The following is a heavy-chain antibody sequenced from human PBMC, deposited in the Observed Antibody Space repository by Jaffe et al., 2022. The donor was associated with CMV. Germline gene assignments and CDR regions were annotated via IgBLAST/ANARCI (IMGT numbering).Heavy chain of an antibody. V-gene: IGHV4-39*01. J-gene: IGHJ6*03. CDR1: GGSISSGSYY. D-gene: IGHD5-18*01. Sequence: QLQLQESGPGLVKPSETLSLTCTVSGGSISSGSYYWAWIRQPPGKGLEYIGYIYYSGSTYYNPSLKSRVTISVDTSKDQFSLMLSSVTAADTAVYYCARRVYSYGPGGYYYYYYMDVWGKGTTVTVSS. CDR2: IYYSGST. CDR3: ARRVYSYGPGGYYYYYYMDV.